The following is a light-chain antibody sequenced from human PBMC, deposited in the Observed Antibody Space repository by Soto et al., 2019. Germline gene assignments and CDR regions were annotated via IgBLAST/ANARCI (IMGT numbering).Light chain of an antibody. Sequence: IVMTQSPATLPVSPGERATLSCRTSQSVNSHLAWYQHKPGQAPRLLIYGASSRATGIPTRFSGSGSGTECTLTIDSLQSEDVAMYFCQQYNNWPGTLGGGTKVDIK. CDR1: QSVNSH. CDR2: GAS. J-gene: IGKJ4*01. V-gene: IGKV3-15*01. CDR3: QQYNNWPGT.